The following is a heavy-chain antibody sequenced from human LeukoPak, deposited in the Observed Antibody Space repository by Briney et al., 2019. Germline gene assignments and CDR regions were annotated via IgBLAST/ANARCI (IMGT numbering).Heavy chain of an antibody. CDR1: GFIFSSYA. Sequence: PGGSLRLSCAASGFIFSSYAMNWVRKAPGKGLEWVSGSSGSGSSTYYLDSVKGRFTISRDNSKNTLYLQMNSLRAEDTAVYYCAKNYYDSSGYYNWFDSWGQGTLVTVSS. V-gene: IGHV3-23*01. J-gene: IGHJ5*01. CDR3: AKNYYDSSGYYNWFDS. D-gene: IGHD3-22*01. CDR2: SSGSGSST.